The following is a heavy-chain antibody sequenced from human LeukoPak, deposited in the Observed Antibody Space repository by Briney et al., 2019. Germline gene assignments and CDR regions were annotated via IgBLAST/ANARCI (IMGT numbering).Heavy chain of an antibody. V-gene: IGHV3-7*01. D-gene: IGHD6-6*01. J-gene: IGHJ4*02. CDR2: IKQDESEK. Sequence: PGGSLRLSCVASGFSFSRYWMSWVRQAPGKGLEWVANIKQDESEKDYVDSVKGRFTISRDNAKNSLYLQMSSLRAEDTAVYYCATSPGLGYSSSLTGVDYWGQGTLVTVSS. CDR1: GFSFSRYW. CDR3: ATSPGLGYSSSLTGVDY.